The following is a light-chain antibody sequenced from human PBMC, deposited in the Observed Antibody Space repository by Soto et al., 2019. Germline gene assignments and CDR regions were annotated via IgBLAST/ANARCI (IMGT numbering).Light chain of an antibody. CDR2: AAS. CDR1: QSISYY. J-gene: IGKJ1*01. V-gene: IGKV1-39*01. CDR3: QQSFSAPQT. Sequence: DIQMTQSPSSLSASVGDRVTITCRASQSISYYLNWYQQIPGKAPKLLICAASSLQSGVPSRFSGTGSGTDFTLTISSLQPVDFATYYCQQSFSAPQTFGQGTKVEI.